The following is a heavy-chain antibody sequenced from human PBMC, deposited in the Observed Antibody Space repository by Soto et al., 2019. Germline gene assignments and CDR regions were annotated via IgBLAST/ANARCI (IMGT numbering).Heavy chain of an antibody. D-gene: IGHD3-10*01. CDR1: GGIFSTYA. Sequence: QVQLVQSGAEVKKPGSSVKVSCKASGGIFSTYAISWLRRAPGQGLEWMGGIIPIFGTPNYAQRFQGRVTITADESPSTAYMERSRLRSEATAVYYCARDRDDYGSGNYYNRIDFWGQGTLVTVSS. V-gene: IGHV1-69*01. CDR2: IIPIFGTP. J-gene: IGHJ4*02. CDR3: ARDRDDYGSGNYYNRIDF.